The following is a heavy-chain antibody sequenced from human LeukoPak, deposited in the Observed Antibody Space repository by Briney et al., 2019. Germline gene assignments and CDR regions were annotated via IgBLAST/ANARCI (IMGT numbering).Heavy chain of an antibody. J-gene: IGHJ1*01. CDR3: ARGGYYDSSGYGPRYFQH. CDR1: GFTFSSYS. V-gene: IGHV3-21*01. Sequence: PGGSLRLSCAASGFTFSSYSMNWVRQAPGKGLEWVSSISSSSSYIYYADSVKGRSTISRDHAKNSMYPQMNSLRAEDTAVYYCARGGYYDSSGYGPRYFQHWGQGTLVTVSS. D-gene: IGHD3-22*01. CDR2: ISSSSSYI.